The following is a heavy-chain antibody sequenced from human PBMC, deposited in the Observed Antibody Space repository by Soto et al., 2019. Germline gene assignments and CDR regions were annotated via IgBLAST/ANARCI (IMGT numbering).Heavy chain of an antibody. J-gene: IGHJ3*02. CDR1: GFTFSSYS. CDR3: ARLGGWFGEADDAFDI. CDR2: ISSSSSYI. D-gene: IGHD3-10*01. V-gene: IGHV3-21*01. Sequence: EVQLVESGGGLVKPGGSLRLSCAASGFTFSSYSMNWVRQAPGKGLEWVSSISSSSSYIYYADSVKGRFTISRDNAKNSLYLQMNSLRAEDTAVYYCARLGGWFGEADDAFDIWGQGTMVTVSS.